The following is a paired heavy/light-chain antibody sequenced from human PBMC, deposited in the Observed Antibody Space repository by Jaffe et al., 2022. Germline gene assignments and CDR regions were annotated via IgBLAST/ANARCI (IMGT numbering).Light chain of an antibody. V-gene: IGKV3-15*01. Sequence: EIVMTQSPATLSVSPGERGTLSCRASQSVRSNLAWYQQKPGQPPRLLIFGASNRATGIPARFSGSGSGTEFTLTISSLQSEDFAVYFCQQYNNWPQTFGQGTRVEIK. J-gene: IGKJ1*01. CDR2: GAS. CDR3: QQYNNWPQT. CDR1: QSVRSN.
Heavy chain of an antibody. J-gene: IGHJ4*02. D-gene: IGHD4-17*01. Sequence: QVQLRESGPGLVEPSETLSLTCTVSGGSISTYYWSWIRQSPGKGLEWIGYIYNNGRENTKYNPSLESRVTISVDASKNQFYLKVRSVSAADTAVYFCGRDYPHSYGDYVGYWGQGTLVSVSS. V-gene: IGHV4-59*01. CDR2: IYNNGRENT. CDR3: GRDYPHSYGDYVGY. CDR1: GGSISTYY.